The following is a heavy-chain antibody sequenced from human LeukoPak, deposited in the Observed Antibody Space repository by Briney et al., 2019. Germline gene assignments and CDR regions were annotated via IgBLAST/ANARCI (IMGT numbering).Heavy chain of an antibody. CDR2: MNPNSGNT. CDR3: ARGAIVATMGGNWFDP. J-gene: IGHJ5*02. D-gene: IGHD5-12*01. V-gene: IGHV1-8*01. CDR1: GYTSTSYD. Sequence: ASVKVSCKASGYTSTSYDINWVRQATGQGLEWMGWMNPNSGNTGYAQKFQGRVTMTRNTSISTAYMELSSLRSEDTAVYYCARGAIVATMGGNWFDPWGQGTLVTVSS.